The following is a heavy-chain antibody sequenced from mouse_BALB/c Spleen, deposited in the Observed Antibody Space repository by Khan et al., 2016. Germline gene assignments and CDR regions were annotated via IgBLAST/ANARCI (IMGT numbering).Heavy chain of an antibody. CDR1: GFDFSRYW. V-gene: IGHV4-1*02. D-gene: IGHD2-4*01. Sequence: EVKLLESGGGLVQPGGSLKLSCAASGFDFSRYWMSWVRQAPGKGLEWIGEINPDSSTINYTPSLKDKFIISRDNAKNTMYLQKSKVRSEDTALYYCAKAGYYEYLAYWGQGTLVTVSA. CDR2: INPDSSTI. CDR3: AKAGYYEYLAY. J-gene: IGHJ3*01.